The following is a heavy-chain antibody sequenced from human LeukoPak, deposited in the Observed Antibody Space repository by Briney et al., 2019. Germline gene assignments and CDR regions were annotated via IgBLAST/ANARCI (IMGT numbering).Heavy chain of an antibody. V-gene: IGHV1-2*02. CDR1: GYTFTGYH. CDR3: ARVRQWLGNRYGREFGY. D-gene: IGHD6-19*01. J-gene: IGHJ4*02. CDR2: INPNSGGT. Sequence: ASVKVSCKASGYTFTGYHMHWVRQAPGQGLEWMGWINPNSGGTNYAQKFQGRVTMTRDTSISTAYMELSRLRSDDTAVYYCARVRQWLGNRYGREFGYWGQGTLVTVSS.